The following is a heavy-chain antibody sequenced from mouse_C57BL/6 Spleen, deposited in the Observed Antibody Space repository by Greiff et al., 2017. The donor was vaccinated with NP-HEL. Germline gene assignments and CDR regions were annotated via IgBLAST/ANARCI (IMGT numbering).Heavy chain of an antibody. CDR1: GFSLTSYG. Sequence: QVQLQQSGPGLVAPSQSLSITCTVSGFSLTSYGVHWVRQPPGKGLEWLVVIWSDGSTTYNSALKSRLSLSKDNSKSQVFLKMNSLQTDDTAMYYCARQGYDDPYYAMDYWGQGTSVTVSS. CDR2: IWSDGST. J-gene: IGHJ4*01. V-gene: IGHV2-6-1*01. CDR3: ARQGYDDPYYAMDY. D-gene: IGHD2-2*01.